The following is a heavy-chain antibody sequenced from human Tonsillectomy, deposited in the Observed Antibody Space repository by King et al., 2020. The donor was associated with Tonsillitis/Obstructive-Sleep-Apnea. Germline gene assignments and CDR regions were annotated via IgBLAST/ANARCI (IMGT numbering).Heavy chain of an antibody. Sequence: VQLVESGGGVVQPGRSLRLSCAASEFTFITYAIHWVRQAPGKGLEWLAVISYDGSNKYYADSVKGRFTISRDNSKNTVYLQMSSLRADDTSVYYCARESRRRAFDVRGGGGYYYYYMDVWGEGTTVTVSS. CDR3: ARESRRRAFDVRGGGGYYYYYMDV. J-gene: IGHJ6*03. CDR1: EFTFITYA. CDR2: ISYDGSNK. V-gene: IGHV3-30*04. D-gene: IGHD3-10*02.